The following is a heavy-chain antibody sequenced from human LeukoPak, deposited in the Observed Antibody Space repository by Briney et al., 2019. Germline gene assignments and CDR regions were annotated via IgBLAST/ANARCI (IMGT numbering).Heavy chain of an antibody. CDR3: TRAADHTFEI. D-gene: IGHD6-25*01. CDR1: GDSVSSKSAT. CDR2: TYYRSKWYN. V-gene: IGHV6-1*01. Sequence: SQTLSLTCAISGDSVSSKSATWTWIRQSPSRGLEWLGRTYYRSKWYNDYAVSVKSRITITPDTSKNRFSLQLNSVTPEDTAVYYCTRAADHTFEIWGQGTMVTVSS. J-gene: IGHJ3*02.